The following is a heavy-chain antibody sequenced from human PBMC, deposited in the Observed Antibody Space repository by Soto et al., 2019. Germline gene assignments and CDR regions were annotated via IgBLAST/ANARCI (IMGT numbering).Heavy chain of an antibody. V-gene: IGHV4-39*01. CDR2: IYYSGST. J-gene: IGHJ6*02. CDR3: ARRSRLFDWLLSYYGMDV. D-gene: IGHD3-9*01. Sequence: SETLSLTCTVSGGSISSSSYYWGWIRQPPGKGLEWIGSIYYSGSTYYNPSLKSRVTISVDTSKNQFSLKLSPVTAADTAVYYCARRSRLFDWLLSYYGMDVWGQGTMVTVSS. CDR1: GGSISSSSYY.